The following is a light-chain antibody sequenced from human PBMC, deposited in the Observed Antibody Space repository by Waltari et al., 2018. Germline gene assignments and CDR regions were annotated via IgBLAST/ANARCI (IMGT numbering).Light chain of an antibody. CDR3: QQYHQWWT. J-gene: IGKJ1*01. Sequence: EIVMTQSPATLSVSPGERVTLSCRASQSIGTDLAWYQQKPGQAPRLLIYGISFRATGVPARFSGSVSATEFTLTISSLLSEDFAVYYYQQYHQWWTFGQGTKVEIK. CDR1: QSIGTD. CDR2: GIS. V-gene: IGKV3-15*01.